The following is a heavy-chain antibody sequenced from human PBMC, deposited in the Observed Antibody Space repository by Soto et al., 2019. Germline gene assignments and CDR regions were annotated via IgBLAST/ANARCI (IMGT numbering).Heavy chain of an antibody. Sequence: SQTLSLTCVISGDSVSSNSAAWNWIRQSPSRGLEWLGRTYYRSKWYNDYAVSVKSRITINPDTSKNQFSLQLNSVTPEDTAVYYCARVPAVAWVYAFDIWGQGTMVTVSS. V-gene: IGHV6-1*01. CDR1: GDSVSSNSAA. CDR3: ARVPAVAWVYAFDI. CDR2: TYYRSKWYN. D-gene: IGHD6-19*01. J-gene: IGHJ3*02.